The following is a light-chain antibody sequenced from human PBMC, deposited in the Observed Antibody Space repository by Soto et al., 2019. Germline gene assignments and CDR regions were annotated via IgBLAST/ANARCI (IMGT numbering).Light chain of an antibody. J-gene: IGLJ1*01. CDR2: DVT. Sequence: QSALTRPASVSGSPGQSITISCTGTSSDVGGYKYVYWYQQHPDKAPKLIIYDVTNRPSGISNRFSGSKSGNTASLTISGLQAEDEADYYCSSYTSRSSYVFGTGTQLTVL. V-gene: IGLV2-14*01. CDR3: SSYTSRSSYV. CDR1: SSDVGGYKY.